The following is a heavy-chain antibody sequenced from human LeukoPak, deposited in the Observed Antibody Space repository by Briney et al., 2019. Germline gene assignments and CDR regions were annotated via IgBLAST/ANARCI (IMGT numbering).Heavy chain of an antibody. D-gene: IGHD2-15*01. Sequence: PGGSLRLSCAASGFTFSSYEMNWVRQAPGKGLEWVSYISSSGSTIYYADSVQGRFTISRDNAKNSLYLQMNSLRAEDTAVYYCARDGYCSGGGCSNTPGVFDYWGQGTLVTVSS. CDR3: ARDGYCSGGGCSNTPGVFDY. J-gene: IGHJ4*02. CDR2: ISSSGSTI. CDR1: GFTFSSYE. V-gene: IGHV3-48*03.